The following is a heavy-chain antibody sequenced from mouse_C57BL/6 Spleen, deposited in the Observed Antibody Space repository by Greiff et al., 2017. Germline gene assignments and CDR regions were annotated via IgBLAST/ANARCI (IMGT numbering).Heavy chain of an antibody. CDR3: ARVWYSEEDYGDMDY. J-gene: IGHJ4*01. CDR1: GYAFSSYW. D-gene: IGHD2-13*01. CDR2: IYPGDGAT. V-gene: IGHV1-80*01. Sequence: QVQLQQSGAELVKPGASVTISCKASGYAFSSYWMNWVKQRPGKGLEWIGQIYPGDGATTYNRKFKGKATLTADQSSSTAFMQLSSLTSADSAVYFGARVWYSEEDYGDMDYWGQGTSVTVSS.